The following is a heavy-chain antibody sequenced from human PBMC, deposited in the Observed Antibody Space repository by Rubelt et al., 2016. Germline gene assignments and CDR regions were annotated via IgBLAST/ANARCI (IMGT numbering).Heavy chain of an antibody. D-gene: IGHD3/OR15-3a*01. CDR1: GFTFSSYA. V-gene: IGHV3-23*01. J-gene: IGHJ4*02. Sequence: EVQLLESGGGLVQPGGSLRLSCAASGFTFSSYAMSWVRQAPGKGLEWVSAISGSGGSTYYSDSVKGRFLISRGNSKNTRYLQMNSLRAEDTAVYYCAKGTGPRRGGTDYWGQGTLVTVSS. CDR3: AKGTGPRRGGTDY. CDR2: ISGSGGST.